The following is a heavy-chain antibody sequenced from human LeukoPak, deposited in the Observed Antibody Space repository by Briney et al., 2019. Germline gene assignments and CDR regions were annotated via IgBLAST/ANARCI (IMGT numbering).Heavy chain of an antibody. D-gene: IGHD5-18*01. CDR3: AKDNGFQYSYGYFDY. CDR2: ISYGGSNK. CDR1: GFTFSSYA. V-gene: IGHV3-30-3*01. Sequence: GRSLRLSCAASGFTFSSYAMHWVRQAPGKGLEWVAVISYGGSNKYYADSVKGRFTISRDNSKNTLYLQMNSLRAEDTAVYYCAKDNGFQYSYGYFDYWGQGTLVTVSS. J-gene: IGHJ4*02.